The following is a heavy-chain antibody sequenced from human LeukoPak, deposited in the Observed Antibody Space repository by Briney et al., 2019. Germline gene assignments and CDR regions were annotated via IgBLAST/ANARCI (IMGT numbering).Heavy chain of an antibody. CDR3: ASARLGSGLEGAFDI. CDR2: IYYSGST. D-gene: IGHD6-25*01. CDR1: GGSISSYF. J-gene: IGHJ3*02. V-gene: IGHV4-59*01. Sequence: SETLSLTCTVSGGSISSYFWSWIRQPPGKGLEWIGYIYYSGSTNYNPSLKSRVTISVDTSKNQFSLKLSSVTAAVTAVYYCASARLGSGLEGAFDIWGQGTMVTVSS.